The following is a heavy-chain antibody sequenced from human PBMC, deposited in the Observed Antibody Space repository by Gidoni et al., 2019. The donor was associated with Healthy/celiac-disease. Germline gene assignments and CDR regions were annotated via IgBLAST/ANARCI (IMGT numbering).Heavy chain of an antibody. CDR2: IKSKTDGGTT. Sequence: EVQLVESGGGLVKPGGSLRLSCAASGFTFSNAWLSWVRQAPGKGLEWVGRIKSKTDGGTTDYAAPVKGRFTISRDDSKNTLYLQMNSLKTEDTAVYYCTTAFRYYDSSGYYTFDYWGQGTLVTVSS. V-gene: IGHV3-15*01. CDR1: GFTFSNAW. J-gene: IGHJ4*02. D-gene: IGHD3-22*01. CDR3: TTAFRYYDSSGYYTFDY.